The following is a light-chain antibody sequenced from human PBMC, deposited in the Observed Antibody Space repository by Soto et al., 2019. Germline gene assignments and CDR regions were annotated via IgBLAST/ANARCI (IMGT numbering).Light chain of an antibody. CDR3: QQYGSSPHT. Sequence: EIVLTQSPATLSLSPGEIATLSCGASQSVSSSYLAWYQQNPGLAPRLLIYDASRRAAGIPDRFNGRRSETDFTPTISRLEREDLAVYYYQQYGSSPHTFGQGTKLEIK. CDR2: DAS. J-gene: IGKJ2*01. V-gene: IGKV3D-20*01. CDR1: QSVSSSY.